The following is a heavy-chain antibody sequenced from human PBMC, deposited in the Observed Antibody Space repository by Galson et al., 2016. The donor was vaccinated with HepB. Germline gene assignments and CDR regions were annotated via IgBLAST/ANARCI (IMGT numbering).Heavy chain of an antibody. CDR1: GYTFTSSG. J-gene: IGHJ4*02. CDR3: VRDYAYMPYY. V-gene: IGHV1-18*01. Sequence: SVKVSCKASGYTFTSSGISWVRQAPGQGLEWMGWISGYNGHIQYAQKFQDRVTVTADTATSTPYMELGRLNSDDTAIYYCVRDYAYMPYYWGRGTLVTVSS. CDR2: ISGYNGHI. D-gene: IGHD2-2*01.